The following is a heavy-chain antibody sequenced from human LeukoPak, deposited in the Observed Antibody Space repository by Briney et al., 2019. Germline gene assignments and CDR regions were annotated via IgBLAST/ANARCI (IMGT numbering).Heavy chain of an antibody. CDR2: ISSSSSYI. V-gene: IGHV3-21*04. Sequence: GGSLRLSCAASGFTFSSYSMNWVRQAPGKGLEWVSSISSSSSYIYYADSVKGRFTISRDNAKNSLYLQMNSLRAEDTAVYYCARDVGEQQLASRFYYCYYGMDVWGQGTTVTVSS. D-gene: IGHD6-13*01. J-gene: IGHJ6*02. CDR1: GFTFSSYS. CDR3: ARDVGEQQLASRFYYCYYGMDV.